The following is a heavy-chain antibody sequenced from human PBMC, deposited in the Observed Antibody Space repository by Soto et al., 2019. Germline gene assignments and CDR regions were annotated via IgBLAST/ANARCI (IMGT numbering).Heavy chain of an antibody. CDR3: ASASRDGYNSLFGY. CDR1: GYTFTSYG. V-gene: IGHV1-18*01. Sequence: QVQLVQSGAEVKKPGASVKVSCKASGYTFTSYGISWVRQAPGQGLEWMGWISAYNGNTNYAQKLQGRVTMTTETSTSTAYMELRSLSSDDTAVYYCASASRDGYNSLFGYWGQGTLVTVSS. D-gene: IGHD5-12*01. J-gene: IGHJ4*02. CDR2: ISAYNGNT.